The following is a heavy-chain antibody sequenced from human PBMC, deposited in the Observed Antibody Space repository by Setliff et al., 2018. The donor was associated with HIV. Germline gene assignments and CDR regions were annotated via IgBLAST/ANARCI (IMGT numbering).Heavy chain of an antibody. J-gene: IGHJ4*02. Sequence: PSETLSLTCTVSGGSISSTSYYWSWIRQPPGKGLEWLGHIYSSGSTNYNPSLKSRVTISVDTSKNQFSLKLYSVTAADTAVYYCARAYFGSGIYYWGQGTLVTVSS. CDR3: ARAYFGSGIYY. D-gene: IGHD3-10*01. V-gene: IGHV4-61*05. CDR2: IYSSGST. CDR1: GGSISSTSYY.